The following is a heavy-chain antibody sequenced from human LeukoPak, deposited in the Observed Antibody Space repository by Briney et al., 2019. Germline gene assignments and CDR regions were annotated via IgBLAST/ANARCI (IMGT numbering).Heavy chain of an antibody. Sequence: SETLSLTCTVSGGSISSGGYYWSWIRQHPGKGLEWIGYIYYSGSTYYNPSLKSRVTISVDTSKNQFSLKLSSVTAADTAVYYCAREDIAVAEGKFDYWGQGTLVTVSS. CDR2: IYYSGST. D-gene: IGHD6-19*01. CDR3: AREDIAVAEGKFDY. J-gene: IGHJ4*02. V-gene: IGHV4-31*03. CDR1: GGSISSGGYY.